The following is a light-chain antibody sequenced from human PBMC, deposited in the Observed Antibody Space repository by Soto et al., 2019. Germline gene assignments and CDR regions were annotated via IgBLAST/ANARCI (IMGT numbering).Light chain of an antibody. V-gene: IGKV3-15*01. CDR1: QSISNS. CDR3: QHYNNWPFT. Sequence: EIVLTQSPAALSVSPGEGATLSCRASQSISNSLAWYQQKPGQAPRLLIYSASTRATGIPARFSGRGSGTDFTLSISSLQSEDCAVYYCQHYNNWPFTFGPGTKVDIK. J-gene: IGKJ3*01. CDR2: SAS.